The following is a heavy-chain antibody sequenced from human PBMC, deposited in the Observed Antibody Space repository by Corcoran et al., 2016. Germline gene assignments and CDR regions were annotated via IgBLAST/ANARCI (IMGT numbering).Heavy chain of an antibody. CDR1: GFTFSNAW. CDR3: TTGVVH. CDR2: IKSKTDGGTT. D-gene: IGHD2-15*01. V-gene: IGHV3-15*01. J-gene: IGHJ4*02. Sequence: EVQLVESGGGLVKPGGSLRLSCVASGFTFSNAWMSWVRQAPGKGMEWVGRIKSKTDGGTTDYAAPVKGRITNSRDDSKNRMYLQMNSLKIEDTAVYYCTTGVVHWGQGTLVTVSS.